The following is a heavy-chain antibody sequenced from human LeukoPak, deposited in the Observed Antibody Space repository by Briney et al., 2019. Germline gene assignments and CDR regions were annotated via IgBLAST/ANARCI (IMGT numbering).Heavy chain of an antibody. Sequence: PGGSLRLSCAASGFTFSSYWMSWVRQAPGKGLEWVANIKQDGSEKYYVDSVKGRFTISRDNAKNPLYLQMNSLRAEDTAVYYCASYYDSSGYYYSSLAIDYWGQGTLVTVSS. D-gene: IGHD3-22*01. CDR2: IKQDGSEK. V-gene: IGHV3-7*01. CDR1: GFTFSSYW. CDR3: ASYYDSSGYYYSSLAIDY. J-gene: IGHJ4*02.